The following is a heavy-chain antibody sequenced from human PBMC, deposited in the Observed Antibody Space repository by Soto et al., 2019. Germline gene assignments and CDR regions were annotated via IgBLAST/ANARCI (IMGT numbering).Heavy chain of an antibody. Sequence: QVQLQESGPGLVKPSQTLSLTCTVSGGSISSGGYYWSWLRQHPGKGLEWIGYIYYSGSTYYNPSLNSRVTISVDTSKNQFSLKLSSVTAAATAVYYCSRDGLGSYTPARFDPWGQGTLVTVSS. CDR3: SRDGLGSYTPARFDP. D-gene: IGHD3-10*01. V-gene: IGHV4-31*03. CDR1: GGSISSGGYY. CDR2: IYYSGST. J-gene: IGHJ5*02.